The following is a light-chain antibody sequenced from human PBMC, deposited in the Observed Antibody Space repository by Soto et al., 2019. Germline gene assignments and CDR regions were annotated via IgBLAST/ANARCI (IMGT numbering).Light chain of an antibody. J-gene: IGLJ1*01. CDR1: SSDVGGHNY. V-gene: IGLV2-14*03. CDR2: GVS. Sequence: QSALTQPASVSGSPGQTITISCTGTSSDVGGHNYVSWYQQHPGKVPRVLIYGVSDRPSGVSNRFSGSKSGNTASLTISGLQAEYEADYYCSSYTSGSTPYVFGTGTKLTVL. CDR3: SSYTSGSTPYV.